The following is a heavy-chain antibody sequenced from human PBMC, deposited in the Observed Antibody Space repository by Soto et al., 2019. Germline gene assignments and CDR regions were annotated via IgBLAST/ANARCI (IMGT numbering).Heavy chain of an antibody. CDR1: GFTFSSYS. V-gene: IGHV3-48*02. Sequence: EVQLVESGGGLVQPGGSLRLSCAASGFTFSSYSMNWVRQAPGKGLEWVSYISSSSSTIYYADSVKGRFTISRDNAKNSLYLQINSLGDEGTAVYYWARENGYNRFDPWGQGTLVTVSS. J-gene: IGHJ5*02. CDR2: ISSSSSTI. D-gene: IGHD2-8*01. CDR3: ARENGYNRFDP.